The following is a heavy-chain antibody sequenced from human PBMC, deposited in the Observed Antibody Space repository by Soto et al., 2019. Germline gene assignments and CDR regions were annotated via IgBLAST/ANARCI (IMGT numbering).Heavy chain of an antibody. CDR2: INVDGTTT. CDR3: LRGGGTVIHAT. Sequence: GGSLRLSCAASGFTFSGYWMHWVRQSPGKGLVWVSRINVDGTTTTYADSVKGRFTISRDNAKNTLFLRMDSLRAEDTAIYYCLRGGGTVIHATWGQGTLVTVSS. D-gene: IGHD2-21*01. J-gene: IGHJ4*02. V-gene: IGHV3-74*03. CDR1: GFTFSGYW.